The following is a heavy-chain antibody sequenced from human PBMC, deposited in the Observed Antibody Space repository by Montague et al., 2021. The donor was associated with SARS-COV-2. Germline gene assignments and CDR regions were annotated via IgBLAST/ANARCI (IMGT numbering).Heavy chain of an antibody. J-gene: IGHJ5*01. CDR1: GFTFVSYT. Sequence: SLRLSCAASGFTFVSYTMNWFRQAPGKSLEWVSSISGSSVHIYYADSLRGRFTISGDNAKNSLYLQMNTLSADDTAVYYCARQHPLIVISGVADSWGQGTLVTVSS. CDR3: ARQHPLIVISGVADS. V-gene: IGHV3-21*01. CDR2: ISGSSVHI. D-gene: IGHD3-3*01.